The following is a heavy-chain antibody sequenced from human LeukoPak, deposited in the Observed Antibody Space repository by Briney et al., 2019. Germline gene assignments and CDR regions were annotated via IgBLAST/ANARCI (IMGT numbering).Heavy chain of an antibody. D-gene: IGHD3-10*01. J-gene: IGHJ5*02. CDR2: ISYDGSNK. Sequence: GGSLRLSCAASGFTFSSYAMHWVRQAPGKGLEWVAVISYDGSNKYYANSVKGRFTISRDNSKNTLYLQMNSLRAEDTAVYYCARGRPYGSGSYDWFDPWGQGTLVTVSS. CDR3: ARGRPYGSGSYDWFDP. V-gene: IGHV3-30*04. CDR1: GFTFSSYA.